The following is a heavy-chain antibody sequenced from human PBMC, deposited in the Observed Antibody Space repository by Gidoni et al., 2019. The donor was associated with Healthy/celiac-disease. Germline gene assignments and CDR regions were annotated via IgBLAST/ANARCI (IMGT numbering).Heavy chain of an antibody. CDR2: ISYDGSNK. V-gene: IGHV3-30*18. CDR3: AKDEYCSGGSCFPDAFDI. D-gene: IGHD2-15*01. Sequence: TFSSYGMHWVRQAPGKGLEWVAVISYDGSNKYYADSVKGRFTISRDNSKNTLYLQMNSLRAEDTAVYYCAKDEYCSGGSCFPDAFDIWGQGTMVTVSS. J-gene: IGHJ3*02. CDR1: TFSSYG.